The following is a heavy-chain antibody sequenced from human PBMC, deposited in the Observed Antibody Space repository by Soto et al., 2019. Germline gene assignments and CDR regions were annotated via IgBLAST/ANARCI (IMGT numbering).Heavy chain of an antibody. Sequence: GSLRLSCAASGFTFSSYNMNWARQAPGKGLEWVSSISSASSYVYYADSVKGRFTISRDNARNSLCLQMNSLRAEDTAVYYCARTKGDYYGLDVWGQGTTVTVSS. CDR3: ARTKGDYYGLDV. D-gene: IGHD3-10*01. CDR1: GFTFSSYN. V-gene: IGHV3-21*01. CDR2: ISSASSYV. J-gene: IGHJ6*02.